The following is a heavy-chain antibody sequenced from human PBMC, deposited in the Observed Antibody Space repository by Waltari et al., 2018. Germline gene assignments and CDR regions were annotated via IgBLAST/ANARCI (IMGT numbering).Heavy chain of an antibody. V-gene: IGHV3-9*01. Sequence: EVQLVESGGGLVQPGASLTLACAASGFTCAAYTMHLVRQRPGKCLEWVSGITWDSDNIDYADAVRGRFSISRDNAQSILFLTMNSLKPEDTALYFCARDTGEYRVLDYWGQGTLVTVSS. CDR2: ITWDSDNI. CDR3: ARDTGEYRVLDY. D-gene: IGHD4-17*01. CDR1: GFTCAAYT. J-gene: IGHJ4*02.